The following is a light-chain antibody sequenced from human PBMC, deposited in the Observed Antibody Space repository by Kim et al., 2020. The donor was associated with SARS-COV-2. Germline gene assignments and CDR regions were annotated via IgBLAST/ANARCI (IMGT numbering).Light chain of an antibody. V-gene: IGKV2D-29*01. CDR1: QSLLHTDGKTY. J-gene: IGKJ4*01. CDR3: MQSIQLPLT. Sequence: EIVMTQTPVSLSVTPGQPASISCKSTQSLLHTDGKTYLYWYLQKPGQPPQLLLYEGSNRFSGVPTRFSGSGSGTDFILKISRVEAKDVGIYYCMQSIQLPLTFGGGTKVDIK. CDR2: EGS.